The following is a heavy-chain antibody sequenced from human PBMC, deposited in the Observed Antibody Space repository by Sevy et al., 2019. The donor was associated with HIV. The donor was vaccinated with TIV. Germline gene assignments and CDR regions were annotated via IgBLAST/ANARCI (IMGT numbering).Heavy chain of an antibody. CDR3: AGENAWGRGYS. CDR2: IYYNGNT. CDR1: GGSITSLY. D-gene: IGHD1-26*01. J-gene: IGHJ4*02. Sequence: SETLSLTCTVSGGSITSLYWGWIRQPPGKGVEWIANIYYNGNTNYNPSLKSRVTISLDTSKNQFSLRLSSVTAADTAIYHCAGENAWGRGYSWGQGTLVTVSS. V-gene: IGHV4-59*08.